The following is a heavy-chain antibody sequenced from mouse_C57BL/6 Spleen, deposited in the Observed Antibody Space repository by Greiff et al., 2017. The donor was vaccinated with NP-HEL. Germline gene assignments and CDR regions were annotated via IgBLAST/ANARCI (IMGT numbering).Heavy chain of an antibody. CDR1: GYTFTDHT. CDR3: ARYKDGYWYFDV. J-gene: IGHJ1*03. CDR2: IYPRDGST. Sequence: VQLQQSDAELVKPGASVKISCKVSGYTFTDHTIHWMKQRPEQGLEWIGYIYPRDGSTKYNEQLKGKATLTADKSSSTAYMQLNSLTSEDSAVYFCARYKDGYWYFDVWGTGTTVTVSS. D-gene: IGHD2-3*01. V-gene: IGHV1-78*01.